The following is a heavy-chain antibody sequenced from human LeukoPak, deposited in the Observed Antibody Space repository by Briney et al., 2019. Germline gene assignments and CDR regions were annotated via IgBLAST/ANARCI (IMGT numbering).Heavy chain of an antibody. V-gene: IGHV4-4*07. CDR1: GGSISSYY. D-gene: IGHD6-13*01. CDR3: ARESATYSSSWYGFEY. J-gene: IGHJ4*02. Sequence: MASETLSLTCTVSGGSISSYYWSWIRQPAGRGLEWIGRIYTSGSTNYNPSLKSRVTISVNTSKNQFSLKLSSVTAADTAVYYCARESATYSSSWYGFEYWGQGTLVTVSS. CDR2: IYTSGST.